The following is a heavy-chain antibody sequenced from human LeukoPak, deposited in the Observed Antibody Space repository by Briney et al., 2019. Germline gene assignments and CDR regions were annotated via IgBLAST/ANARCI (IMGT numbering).Heavy chain of an antibody. J-gene: IGHJ4*02. CDR1: GGTFSSYA. CDR2: ISAYNGNT. CDR3: ARDQLTKDYYGSGSPGY. D-gene: IGHD3-10*01. Sequence: ASVKVSCKASGGTFSSYAISWVRQAPGQGLEWMGWISAYNGNTNYAQKLQGRVTMTTDTSTSTAYMELRSLRSDDTAVYYCARDQLTKDYYGSGSPGYWGQGTLVTVSS. V-gene: IGHV1-18*01.